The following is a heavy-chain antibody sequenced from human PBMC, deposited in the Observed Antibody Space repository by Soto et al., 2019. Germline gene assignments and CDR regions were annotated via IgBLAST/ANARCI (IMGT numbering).Heavy chain of an antibody. J-gene: IGHJ4*02. CDR3: AKFSSGWYRSRKYYFDY. CDR1: GFTFKESA. Sequence: GGSLRLSCEASGFTFKESAMNWVRQAPGKGLEWVASISDTGASTWYAESVRGRLSISRDNSKNTLYLQMNSLRAEDTAVYYCAKFSSGWYRSRKYYFDYWGQGTLVTVSS. D-gene: IGHD6-19*01. V-gene: IGHV3-23*01. CDR2: ISDTGAST.